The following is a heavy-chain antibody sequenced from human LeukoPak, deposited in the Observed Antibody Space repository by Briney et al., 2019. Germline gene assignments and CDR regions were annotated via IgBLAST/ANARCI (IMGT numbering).Heavy chain of an antibody. J-gene: IGHJ6*02. Sequence: GESLKISCKTSGYDFTKYWIAWVRQMPGKGPEWMGIIYPGDSDTKYSPSFQGQVTISADKSISTVYLQWNGLRASDTALYYCARHKGVTTSRLSLFYYGLDVWGQGTTVTVSS. V-gene: IGHV5-51*01. CDR2: IYPGDSDT. CDR1: GYDFTKYW. D-gene: IGHD4-17*01. CDR3: ARHKGVTTSRLSLFYYGLDV.